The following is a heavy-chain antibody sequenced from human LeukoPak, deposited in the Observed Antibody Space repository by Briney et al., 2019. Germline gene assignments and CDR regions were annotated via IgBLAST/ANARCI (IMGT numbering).Heavy chain of an antibody. J-gene: IGHJ4*02. CDR2: IYSGGST. V-gene: IGHV3-53*01. D-gene: IGHD3-10*01. Sequence: GGSLRLSCAASGFTVSSNYMSWVRQAPGKGLEWVSVIYSGGSTYYADSVKGRFTISRDNSKNTLYLQMNSLRAEDTAVYYCAKLDGALWFGELLYLDYWGQGTLVTVSS. CDR1: GFTVSSNY. CDR3: AKLDGALWFGELLYLDY.